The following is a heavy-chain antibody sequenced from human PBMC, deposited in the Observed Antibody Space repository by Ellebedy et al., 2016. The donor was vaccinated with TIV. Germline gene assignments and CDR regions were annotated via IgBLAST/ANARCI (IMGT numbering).Heavy chain of an antibody. CDR3: ARCSIWSGLDY. J-gene: IGHJ4*02. D-gene: IGHD3-3*01. CDR1: GGSFSGYY. V-gene: IGHV4-34*01. CDR2: INHSGST. Sequence: MPGGSLRLSCAVYGGSFSGYYWSWIRQPPGKGLEWIGKINHSGSTNYNPSLKSRVTISVDTSKNQFSLKLSSVTAADTAVYYCARCSIWSGLDYWGQGTLVTVSS.